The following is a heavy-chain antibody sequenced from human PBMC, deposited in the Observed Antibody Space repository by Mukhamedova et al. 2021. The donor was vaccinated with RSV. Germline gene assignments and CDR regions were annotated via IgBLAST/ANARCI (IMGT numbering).Heavy chain of an antibody. Sequence: AVSGGSITNYYWTWIRQPAGKGLEWIGRIYTSGSTTYNPSLKSRVTMSKDASNNEFCLNLSSVTAADTALYYTAGGFNFGSYYYG. J-gene: IGHJ6*01. CDR2: IYTSGST. D-gene: IGHD3-10*01. V-gene: IGHV4-59*10. CDR3: AGGFNFGSYYYG. CDR1: GGSITNYY.